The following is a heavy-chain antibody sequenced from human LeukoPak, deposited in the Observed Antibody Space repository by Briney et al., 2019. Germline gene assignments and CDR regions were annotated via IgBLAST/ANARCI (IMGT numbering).Heavy chain of an antibody. D-gene: IGHD2-2*02. V-gene: IGHV1-18*01. CDR1: GYTFTSDG. Sequence: GASVKVSCKASGYTFTSDGISWVRQAPGQGLEWMGWISAYNGNTNYAQKLQGRVTMTTDTSTSTAYMELRSLRSDDTAVYYCARMGYCSSTSCYIDIYWGQGTLVTVSS. CDR2: ISAYNGNT. J-gene: IGHJ4*02. CDR3: ARMGYCSSTSCYIDIY.